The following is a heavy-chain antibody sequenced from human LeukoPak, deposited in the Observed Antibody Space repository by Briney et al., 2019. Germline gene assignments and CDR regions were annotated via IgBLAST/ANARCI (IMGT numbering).Heavy chain of an antibody. CDR1: GFTVSSNY. D-gene: IGHD3-10*01. J-gene: IGHJ3*02. Sequence: GGSLRLSCAASGFTVSSNYMSWVRQAPGKGLEWVSVIYSGGSTYYADSVKGRLTISRDNSKNTLYLQMNSLRAEDTAVYYCARAWWFGEDAFDIWGQGTMVTVSS. V-gene: IGHV3-53*01. CDR3: ARAWWFGEDAFDI. CDR2: IYSGGST.